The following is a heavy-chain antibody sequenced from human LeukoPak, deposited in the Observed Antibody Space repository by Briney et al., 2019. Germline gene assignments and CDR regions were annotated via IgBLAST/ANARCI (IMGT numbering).Heavy chain of an antibody. CDR2: IYPGDSDI. CDR3: ARPGYCSGGSCYGLDY. V-gene: IGHV5-51*01. J-gene: IGHJ4*02. CDR1: GYSFFSYW. Sequence: GASLKISCKGSGYSFFSYWIGWVRQMPGKGLEWLGIIYPGDSDIRYSPSFQGQVTISADKSISTAYLQWSSLKASDTAMYYCARPGYCSGGSCYGLDYWGQGTLVTVSS. D-gene: IGHD2-15*01.